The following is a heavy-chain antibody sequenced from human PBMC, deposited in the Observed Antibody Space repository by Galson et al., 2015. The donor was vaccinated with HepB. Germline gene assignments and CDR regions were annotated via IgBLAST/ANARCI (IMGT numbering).Heavy chain of an antibody. CDR3: AKVHPGYYYDISGYPFDAFDI. V-gene: IGHV3-9*01. Sequence: SLRLSCAASGFTFDDYAMRWVRQAPGKGLEWVSGISWNSGSIGYADSVKGRFTISRDKSKNSVYLQMNSLRAEDTALYYCAKVHPGYYYDISGYPFDAFDIWGQGTMVTVSS. J-gene: IGHJ3*02. D-gene: IGHD3-22*01. CDR1: GFTFDDYA. CDR2: ISWNSGSI.